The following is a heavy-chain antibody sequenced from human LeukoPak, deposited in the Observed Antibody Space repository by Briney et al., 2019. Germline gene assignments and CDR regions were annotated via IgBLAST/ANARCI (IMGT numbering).Heavy chain of an antibody. Sequence: GASVKVSCKASGYSFTNYGVSWVRQAPGQGLEWMGWISGYNGDTKSAEKFQGRVTMTTDTSTSTAYMDLRSLTSDDTAVYFCARDRFKVIRGVGAVDFDFWGQGTLVTVSS. J-gene: IGHJ4*02. CDR1: GYSFTNYG. V-gene: IGHV1-18*01. CDR2: ISGYNGDT. CDR3: ARDRFKVIRGVGAVDFDF. D-gene: IGHD3-10*01.